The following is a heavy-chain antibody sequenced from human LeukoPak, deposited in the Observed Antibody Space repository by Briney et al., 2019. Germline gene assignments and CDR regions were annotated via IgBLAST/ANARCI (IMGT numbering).Heavy chain of an antibody. CDR3: ARVGLTAAVVENEY. V-gene: IGHV1-18*01. CDR2: IYAYNGNT. J-gene: IGHJ4*03. Sequence: ASVTVSFTSSVYTFTTYGISWVRQAPGQGLEWMGWIYAYNGNTNYPHTLHARVTMTTDTSTSRAHMELRRLRSEDTGMYYCARVGLTAAVVENEYWGHGTLGTVS. D-gene: IGHD6-13*01. CDR1: VYTFTTYG.